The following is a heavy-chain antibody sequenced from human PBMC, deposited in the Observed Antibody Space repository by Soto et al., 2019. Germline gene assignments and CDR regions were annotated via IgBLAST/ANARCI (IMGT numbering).Heavy chain of an antibody. V-gene: IGHV4-61*01. J-gene: IGHJ4*02. CDR1: GDSVSSSYYY. D-gene: IGHD6-19*01. Sequence: SETLSLTCTVSGDSVSSSYYYWGWIRQPPGKGLEWIGYIYYSGSTNYNPSLKSRVTISVDTSKNQFSLKLSSVTAADTAVYYCARLEYSSGWYRFGYWGQGTLVTVSS. CDR3: ARLEYSSGWYRFGY. CDR2: IYYSGST.